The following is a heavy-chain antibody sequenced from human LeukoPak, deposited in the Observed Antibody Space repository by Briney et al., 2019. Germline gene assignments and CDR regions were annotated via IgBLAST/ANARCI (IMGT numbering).Heavy chain of an antibody. J-gene: IGHJ5*02. D-gene: IGHD1-1*01. CDR1: GFTFSSYG. Sequence: GGSLRLSCAASGFTFSSYGMHWVRQAPGKGLEWVAFIRNDGNIKYYADSVKGRFTISRDNSKNTLYLQMNSLRAEDTAVYYCARDVAPPSYNWNGRFDPWGQGTLVTVSS. CDR2: IRNDGNIK. CDR3: ARDVAPPSYNWNGRFDP. V-gene: IGHV3-30*02.